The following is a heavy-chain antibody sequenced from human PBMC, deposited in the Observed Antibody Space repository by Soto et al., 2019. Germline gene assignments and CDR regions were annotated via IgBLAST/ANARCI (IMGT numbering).Heavy chain of an antibody. CDR3: ARQGAYYDFWRGPSPIDY. V-gene: IGHV5-51*01. D-gene: IGHD3-3*01. CDR2: IYPGDSDT. CDR1: GYSFTSYW. Sequence: PGESLKISCKGSGYSFTSYWIGWVRQMPGKGLEWMGIIYPGDSDTRYSPSFQGQVTISADKSISTAYLQWSSLKASDTAMYYCARQGAYYDFWRGPSPIDYRGQGTLVTVSS. J-gene: IGHJ4*02.